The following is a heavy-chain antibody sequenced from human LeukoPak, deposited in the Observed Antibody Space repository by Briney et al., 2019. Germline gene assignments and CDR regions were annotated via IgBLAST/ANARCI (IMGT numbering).Heavy chain of an antibody. CDR1: GGSISSYY. J-gene: IGHJ5*02. Sequence: KPSETLSPTCTVSGGSISSYYWSWIRQPAGKGLEWIGYIYYSGSTNYNPSLKSRVTISVDTSKNQFSLKLSSVTAADTAVYYCARSWPIAAAGTHGGWFDPWGQGTLVTVSS. CDR3: ARSWPIAAAGTHGGWFDP. D-gene: IGHD6-13*01. CDR2: IYYSGST. V-gene: IGHV4-59*01.